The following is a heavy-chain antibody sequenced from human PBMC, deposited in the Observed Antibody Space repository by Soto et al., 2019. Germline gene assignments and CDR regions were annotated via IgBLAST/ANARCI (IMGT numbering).Heavy chain of an antibody. CDR2: IRGDGGQT. V-gene: IGHV3-23*01. CDR1: GFTFTSYG. CDR3: ARDVGLDSDDFFAY. D-gene: IGHD3-9*01. J-gene: IGHJ4*02. Sequence: SLRLSCTASGFTFTSYGMGWVRQAPGKGLQWVSTIRGDGGQTHYTDSVKGRFSISRDNSKNTVYLQMDSLRAEDTAMYFCARDVGLDSDDFFAYWGQGTQVTVSS.